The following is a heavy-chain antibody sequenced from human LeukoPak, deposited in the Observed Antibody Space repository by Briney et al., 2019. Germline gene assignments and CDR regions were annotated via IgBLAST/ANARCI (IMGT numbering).Heavy chain of an antibody. J-gene: IGHJ6*03. V-gene: IGHV3-21*01. Sequence: GGSLRLSCAVSGFTFSSCSMNWVRQAPGKGLEWVSSISSSGSYIYYADSVKGRFTISRDNAKNSLYLQMNSLRAEDTAVYYCARDSHAAPNAMDVWGKGTTVTVSS. D-gene: IGHD6-25*01. CDR2: ISSSGSYI. CDR3: ARDSHAAPNAMDV. CDR1: GFTFSSCS.